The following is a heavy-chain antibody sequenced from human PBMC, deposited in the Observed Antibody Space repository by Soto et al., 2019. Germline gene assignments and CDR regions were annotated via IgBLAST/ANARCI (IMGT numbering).Heavy chain of an antibody. CDR1: GYTFTTFW. CDR2: IDPGDTYA. Sequence: PGASLKISCTGFGYTFTTFWISWVRQMPGKGLEWMGRIDPGDTYATYSPAFQGHVTISADKATSTAYLQWSSLKASDTAMYYCARIDCTTTTCDSWFDPWGQGTLVTVSS. J-gene: IGHJ5*02. CDR3: ARIDCTTTTCDSWFDP. V-gene: IGHV5-10-1*01. D-gene: IGHD2-2*01.